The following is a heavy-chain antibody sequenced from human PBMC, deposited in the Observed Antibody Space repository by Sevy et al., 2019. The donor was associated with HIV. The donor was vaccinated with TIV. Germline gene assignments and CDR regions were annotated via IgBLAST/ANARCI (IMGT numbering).Heavy chain of an antibody. Sequence: ASVKVSCKASGYTFTSYGISWVRQAPGQGLEWMGWISAYNGNTNYAQKLQGRVTMTTDKSTSTAYMGLRSLGSDDTAVYYCAREGYCSGGSCYLGWFDPWGQGTLVTVSS. J-gene: IGHJ5*02. D-gene: IGHD2-15*01. V-gene: IGHV1-18*01. CDR2: ISAYNGNT. CDR1: GYTFTSYG. CDR3: AREGYCSGGSCYLGWFDP.